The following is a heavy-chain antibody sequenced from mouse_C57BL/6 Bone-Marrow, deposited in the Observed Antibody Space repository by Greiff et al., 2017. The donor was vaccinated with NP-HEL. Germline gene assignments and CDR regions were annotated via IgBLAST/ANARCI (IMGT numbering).Heavy chain of an antibody. CDR3: ARYYGSPFAY. V-gene: IGHV1-50*01. CDR2: FDPSASYP. D-gene: IGHD1-1*01. J-gene: IGHJ3*01. CDR1: GYTFTSYW. Sequence: QVQLQQPGAELVKPGASVKLSCKASGYTFTSYWMQWVKQRPGQGLELIGEFDPSASYPNYNQKFKGKATLTVDTSSSTAYMQLSSLTSEDSAVYYCARYYGSPFAYWGQGTLVTVSA.